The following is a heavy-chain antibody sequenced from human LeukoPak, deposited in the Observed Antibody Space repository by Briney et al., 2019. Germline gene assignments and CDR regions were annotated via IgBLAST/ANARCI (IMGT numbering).Heavy chain of an antibody. V-gene: IGHV3-9*01. CDR3: ARSSGSYDGYYGVEV. CDR1: EFTFDDYV. J-gene: IGHJ6*02. D-gene: IGHD6-19*01. CDR2: MSWTSGSI. Sequence: GRSLRLSCGVSEFTFDDYVIHWVRHGPGKGLEWVAAMSWTSGSIAYADSVKGRFNIFRDNAQSSLYLQMNSLRAEDTAFYYCARSSGSYDGYYGVEVWGQGTTVIVSS.